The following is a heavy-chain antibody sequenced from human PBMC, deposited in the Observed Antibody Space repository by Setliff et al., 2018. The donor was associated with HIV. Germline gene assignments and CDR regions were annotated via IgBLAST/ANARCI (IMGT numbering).Heavy chain of an antibody. CDR3: ASAVAVTREFDY. V-gene: IGHV4-59*01. D-gene: IGHD6-19*01. J-gene: IGHJ4*02. Sequence: SETLSLTGTVSGGSISGYYWGWIRQPPGKGLEWIGYIYHSGRTNYNPSLKIRISISVDTSQNQFSLKVTSVTAADTAVYYCASAVAVTREFDYWGPGTLVTVSS. CDR1: GGSISGYY. CDR2: IYHSGRT.